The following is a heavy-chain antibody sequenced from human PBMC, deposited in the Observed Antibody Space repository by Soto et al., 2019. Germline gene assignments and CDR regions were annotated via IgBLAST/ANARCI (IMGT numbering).Heavy chain of an antibody. V-gene: IGHV3-23*01. Sequence: GGSLRLSCAASGFTFSSYAMSWVRQAPGKGLEWVSAISAGAVATNYADSVKGRFTIARDNAKNILWLQMNSLRAEDTAVYYCAKARTSESAYDVFAYWGQGTVVTVSS. J-gene: IGHJ3*01. D-gene: IGHD3-10*01. CDR1: GFTFSSYA. CDR3: AKARTSESAYDVFAY. CDR2: ISAGAVAT.